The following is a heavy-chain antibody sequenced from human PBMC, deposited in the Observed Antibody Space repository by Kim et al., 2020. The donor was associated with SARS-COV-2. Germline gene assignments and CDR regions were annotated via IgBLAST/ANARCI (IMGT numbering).Heavy chain of an antibody. V-gene: IGHV4-39*07. CDR2: IYYSGST. J-gene: IGHJ6*02. D-gene: IGHD2-15*01. Sequence: SETLSLTCTVSGGSISSSSYYWGWIRQPPGKGLEWIGSIYYSGSTYYNPSLKSRVTISVDTSKNQFSLKLSSVTAADTAVYYCARETRAAEGYCSGGSCQTWDYYYGMDVWGQGTTVTVSS. CDR3: ARETRAAEGYCSGGSCQTWDYYYGMDV. CDR1: GGSISSSSYY.